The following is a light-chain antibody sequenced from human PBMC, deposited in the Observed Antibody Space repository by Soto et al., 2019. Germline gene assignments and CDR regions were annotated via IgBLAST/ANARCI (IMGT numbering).Light chain of an antibody. J-gene: IGKJ2*01. V-gene: IGKV1-5*01. CDR3: KQYNSYSSFT. CDR2: DAS. Sequence: DIQMTQSPSTLSASVGDRVTITCRASQSISSWLAWYQQKPGKAPKVLIYDASSLESGIPSRFSGSGSGTEFTLTISSVQPDDFATYYCKQYNSYSSFTFGQGTKLEIK. CDR1: QSISSW.